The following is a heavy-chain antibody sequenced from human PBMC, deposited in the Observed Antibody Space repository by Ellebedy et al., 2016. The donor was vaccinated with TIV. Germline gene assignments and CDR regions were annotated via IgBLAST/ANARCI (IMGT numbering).Heavy chain of an antibody. CDR3: AKDLPNWANDF. CDR2: INGPSLAM. CDR1: GFAFSNYA. Sequence: GGSLRLSXEGSGFAFSNYAMNWVRQAPGRGLEWISYINGPSLAMYYADSVKGRFTISRDNAKNSVYLQMNSLRPDDTGLYYCAKDLPNWANDFWGQGALVTVSS. V-gene: IGHV3-48*04. J-gene: IGHJ4*02. D-gene: IGHD7-27*01.